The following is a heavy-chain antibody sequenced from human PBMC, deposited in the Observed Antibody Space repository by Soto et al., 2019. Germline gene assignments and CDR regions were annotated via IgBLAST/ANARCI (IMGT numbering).Heavy chain of an antibody. CDR1: GFTFSSYA. CDR3: AKVRYDYGGNGLFDY. Sequence: QPGGSLRLSYSASGFTFSSYAMSWVRQAPGKGLEWVSAISGSGGSTYYADSVKGRCTISRDNSKNTLYLQMNSLRAEDTAVYYCAKVRYDYGGNGLFDYWGQGTLVTVSS. J-gene: IGHJ4*02. D-gene: IGHD4-17*01. CDR2: ISGSGGST. V-gene: IGHV3-23*01.